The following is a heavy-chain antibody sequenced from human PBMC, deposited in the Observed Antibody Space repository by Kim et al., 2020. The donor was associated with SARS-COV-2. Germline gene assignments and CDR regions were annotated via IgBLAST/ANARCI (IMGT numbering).Heavy chain of an antibody. V-gene: IGHV3-11*04. J-gene: IGHJ6*02. CDR1: GFTFSDYY. D-gene: IGHD3-22*01. Sequence: GGSLRLSCAASGFTFSDYYMSWIRQAPGKGLEWVSYISSSGSTIYYADSVKGRFTISRDNAKNSLYLQMNSLRAEDTAVYYCARAGGLGYFDYYYYYGMDVWGQGTTVTVSS. CDR3: ARAGGLGYFDYYYYYGMDV. CDR2: ISSSGSTI.